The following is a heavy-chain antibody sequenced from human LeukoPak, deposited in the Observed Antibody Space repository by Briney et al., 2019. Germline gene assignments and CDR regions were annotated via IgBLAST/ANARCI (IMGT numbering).Heavy chain of an antibody. D-gene: IGHD4-17*01. V-gene: IGHV1-18*01. CDR1: GYTFTSYG. CDR2: ISAYNGNT. Sequence: ASVKVSCKASGYTFTSYGISWVRQAPGQGLEWMGWISAYNGNTNYAQKLQGRVTMTTDTSTSTAYMELRSLRSDDTAVYYCARAPRGGDYYYYYMDVWGKGTTVTVSS. J-gene: IGHJ6*03. CDR3: ARAPRGGDYYYYYMDV.